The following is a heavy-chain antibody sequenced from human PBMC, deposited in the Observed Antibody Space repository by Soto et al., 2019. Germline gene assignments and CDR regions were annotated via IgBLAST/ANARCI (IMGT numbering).Heavy chain of an antibody. V-gene: IGHV1-18*01. CDR3: ARGTYFDY. CDR1: GYTLNTYG. Sequence: QVQLVQSGAEVKKPGASVKVSCKASGYTLNTYGITWVRQAPGQGLEWMGWISANNDHTNYPQKLQGRVTMTTDTSTRTADTELRSLRADDTDVYYFARGTYFDYWGNGTLVTVSS. CDR2: ISANNDHT. J-gene: IGHJ4*01.